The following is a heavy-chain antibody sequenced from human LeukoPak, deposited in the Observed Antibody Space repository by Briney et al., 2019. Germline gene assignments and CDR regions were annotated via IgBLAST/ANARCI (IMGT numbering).Heavy chain of an antibody. CDR1: GFTFSGSA. CDR2: IRSKAD. J-gene: IGHJ6*03. CDR3: SRSSSRNFGVVIKSYYYYMDV. Sequence: GGSLRLSCAASGFTFSGSAIHWVRQASGKGLEGVGRIRSKADYAASVKGKFTISRDDSKNTAYLQMNSLKTEDTAVYYCSRSSSRNFGVVIKSYYYYMDVWGKGTTVTVSS. D-gene: IGHD3-3*01. V-gene: IGHV3-73*01.